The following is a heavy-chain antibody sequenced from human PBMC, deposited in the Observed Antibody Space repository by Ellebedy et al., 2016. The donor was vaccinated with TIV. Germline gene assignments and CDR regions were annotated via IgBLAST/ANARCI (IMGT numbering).Heavy chain of an antibody. Sequence: GESLKISCAASGFTFTTYWMSWVRQAPGKGLEWVANIKQDGSEKYYVDSVKGRFSISRDNAQNSLYLQMNSLRAEDTAMYYCARDDGSEGALGYWGRGTLVTVSS. V-gene: IGHV3-7*03. D-gene: IGHD3-10*01. J-gene: IGHJ4*02. CDR2: IKQDGSEK. CDR1: GFTFTTYW. CDR3: ARDDGSEGALGY.